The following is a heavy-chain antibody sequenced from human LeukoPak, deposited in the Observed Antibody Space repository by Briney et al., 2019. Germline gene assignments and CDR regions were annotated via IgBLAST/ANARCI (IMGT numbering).Heavy chain of an antibody. CDR2: INHSGST. D-gene: IGHD4-17*01. CDR3: ARDDYGDYEAFDI. CDR1: GGSFSGYY. J-gene: IGHJ3*02. Sequence: SETLSLTCAVYGGSFSGYYWSWIRQPPGKGLEWIGEINHSGSTNYNPSLNSRVTISVDTSKNQFSLKLSSVTAADTAVYYCARDDYGDYEAFDIWGQGTMVTVSS. V-gene: IGHV4-34*01.